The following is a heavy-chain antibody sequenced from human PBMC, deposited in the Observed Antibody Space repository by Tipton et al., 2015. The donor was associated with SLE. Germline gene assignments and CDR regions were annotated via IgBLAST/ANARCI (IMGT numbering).Heavy chain of an antibody. D-gene: IGHD6-19*01. CDR1: GDSMNNYY. J-gene: IGHJ3*01. Sequence: LRLSCSVSGDSMNNYYWSWIRQPAGMPLEWIGRIYKTGITNYNPSLKGRLSMSVDTSKAHFSLNLNSVTAADTAIYYCAREKENTGWFWLNAFDVWGRGTMVFVSS. CDR3: AREKENTGWFWLNAFDV. CDR2: IYKTGIT. V-gene: IGHV4-4*07.